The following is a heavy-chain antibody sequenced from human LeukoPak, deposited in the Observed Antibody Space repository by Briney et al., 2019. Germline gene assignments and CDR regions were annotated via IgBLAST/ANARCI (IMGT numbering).Heavy chain of an antibody. V-gene: IGHV3-30*18. D-gene: IGHD6-19*01. CDR2: VSYDGSNK. CDR1: GFTFSSYG. CDR3: AKSAAVGWYLRGGVNYYDY. J-gene: IGHJ4*02. Sequence: PGGSLRLSCAASGFTFSSYGIHWVRQAPGKGLEWVALVSYDGSNKYYEDSVKGRFTISRDNSKNTLYLQMNSLRAEDTAVYYCAKSAAVGWYLRGGVNYYDYWGQGTLVTVSS.